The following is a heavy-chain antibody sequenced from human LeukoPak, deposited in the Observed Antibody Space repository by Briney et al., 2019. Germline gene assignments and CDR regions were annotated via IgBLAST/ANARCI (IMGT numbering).Heavy chain of an antibody. Sequence: GGSLRLSCAASGFTFSSYSMNWVRQAPGKGLEWVSYISSSSSTIYYADSVKGRFTISRDNAKNSLYLQMNSLRDEDTAVYYCARDNYYDSSGYYYVYYYYYGMDVWGQGTTVTVSS. J-gene: IGHJ6*02. CDR1: GFTFSSYS. D-gene: IGHD3-22*01. CDR2: ISSSSSTI. CDR3: ARDNYYDSSGYYYVYYYYYGMDV. V-gene: IGHV3-48*02.